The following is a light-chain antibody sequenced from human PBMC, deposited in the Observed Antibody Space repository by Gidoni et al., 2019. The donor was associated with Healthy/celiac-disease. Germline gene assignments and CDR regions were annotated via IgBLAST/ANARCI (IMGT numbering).Light chain of an antibody. CDR2: RNN. CDR3: AAWDDSLSGPV. V-gene: IGLV1-47*01. CDR1: SSNIGSNY. J-gene: IGLJ2*01. Sequence: QSVLTQPPSASGTPGQRVTISCSGSSSNIGSNYVYWYQQLPGTAPKIRIYRNNQRPSGVPDRLSGSKSGTSASLAISGLRSEDEADYYCAAWDDSLSGPVFGGGTKLTVL.